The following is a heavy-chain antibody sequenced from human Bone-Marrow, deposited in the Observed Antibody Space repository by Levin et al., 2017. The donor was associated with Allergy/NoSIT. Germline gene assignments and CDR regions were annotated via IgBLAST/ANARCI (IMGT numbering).Heavy chain of an antibody. Sequence: GGSLRLSCVASGFTFSTYGMHWVRQAPGKGLEWVATISYDGSDEYYADSVKGRFTISRDNSKNTVYLQMNNLRPDDTAVFYCARPDGGYYVSGGSENWGQGTLVTVSS. D-gene: IGHD3-10*01. CDR2: ISYDGSDE. J-gene: IGHJ4*02. CDR1: GFTFSTYG. CDR3: ARPDGGYYVSGGSEN. V-gene: IGHV3-30*03.